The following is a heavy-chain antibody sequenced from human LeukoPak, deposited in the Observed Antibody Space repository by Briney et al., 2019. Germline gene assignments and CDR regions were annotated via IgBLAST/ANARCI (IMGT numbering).Heavy chain of an antibody. CDR2: IYHSGST. CDR3: ARDRMCSSTSCPPDAFAI. D-gene: IGHD2-2*01. V-gene: IGHV4-30-2*01. Sequence: SETLSLTCTVSGGSISSGCYYWSWIRQPPGKGLEWIGYIYHSGSTYHNPSLKSRVTISVDRSKNTFSLKLSSVTAADTAVYYCARDRMCSSTSCPPDAFAIWGQGTMVTVSS. CDR1: GGSISSGCYY. J-gene: IGHJ3*02.